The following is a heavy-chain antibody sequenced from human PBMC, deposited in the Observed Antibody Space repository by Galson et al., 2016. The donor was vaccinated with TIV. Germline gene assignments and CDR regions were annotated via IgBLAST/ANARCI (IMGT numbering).Heavy chain of an antibody. D-gene: IGHD2-15*01. V-gene: IGHV3-66*02. J-gene: IGHJ6*02. CDR2: ISDGGYT. Sequence: SLRLSCAASGLSVSINYMTWVRQAPGKGLEWVSLISDGGYTYYPDPVKGRFTISRDNSKNPLYLQMNSLRVEDTAIYYCARDRVVDATYYYYYYGMDVWGQGTAVTVSS. CDR3: ARDRVVDATYYYYYYGMDV. CDR1: GLSVSINY.